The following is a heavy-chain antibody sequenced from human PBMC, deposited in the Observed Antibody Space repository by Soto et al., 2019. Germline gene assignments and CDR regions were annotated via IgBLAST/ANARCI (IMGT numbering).Heavy chain of an antibody. Sequence: SETLSLTCTVSGDSIKNYYLNWIRQSPGKGLEWIGYIYYSGSTNYNPSLRSRVTISVDTSKNQISLKLKSVTAADTAVYYCARDKDIWLRRGGFDPWGQGVLVTVYS. CDR1: GDSIKNYY. CDR3: ARDKDIWLRRGGFDP. V-gene: IGHV4-59*01. J-gene: IGHJ5*02. D-gene: IGHD3-10*01. CDR2: IYYSGST.